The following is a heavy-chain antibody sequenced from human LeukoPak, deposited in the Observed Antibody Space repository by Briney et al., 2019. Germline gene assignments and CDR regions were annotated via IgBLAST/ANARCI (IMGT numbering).Heavy chain of an antibody. CDR2: ISYDGRII. CDR1: GFTFSRYA. CDR3: ARADYGGSRQRGA. V-gene: IGHV3-30*04. D-gene: IGHD2-21*01. J-gene: IGHJ5*02. Sequence: GRSLRLSCAASGFTFSRYALHWVRQAPGKGLEWMAGISYDGRIIHYADSVKGRFIISRDNSKSTVYLQMSSLGIEDTAIYYCARADYGGSRQRGAWGQGTLVTVSS.